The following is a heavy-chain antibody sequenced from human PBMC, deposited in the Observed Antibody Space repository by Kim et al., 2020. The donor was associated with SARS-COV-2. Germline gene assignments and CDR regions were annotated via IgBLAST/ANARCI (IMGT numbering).Heavy chain of an antibody. D-gene: IGHD2-2*01. CDR3: AREEYQLLSAFDI. Sequence: YAQKFQGRVTITADESTSTAYMELSSLRSEDTAVYYCAREEYQLLSAFDIWGQGTMVTVSS. J-gene: IGHJ3*02. V-gene: IGHV1-69*01.